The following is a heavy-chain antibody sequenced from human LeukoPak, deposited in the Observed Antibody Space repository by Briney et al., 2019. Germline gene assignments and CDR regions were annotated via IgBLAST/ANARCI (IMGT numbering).Heavy chain of an antibody. CDR3: ARRGGPIVPKNYFDY. CDR1: GGSFSGYY. Sequence: SETLSLTCAVYGGSFSGYYWGWIRQPPGKGLEWIGEINHSGSTNYNPSLKSRVTISVDTSKNQFSLKLSSVTAADTAVYYCARRGGPIVPKNYFDYWGQGTLVTVSS. CDR2: INHSGST. J-gene: IGHJ4*02. V-gene: IGHV4-34*01. D-gene: IGHD2-2*01.